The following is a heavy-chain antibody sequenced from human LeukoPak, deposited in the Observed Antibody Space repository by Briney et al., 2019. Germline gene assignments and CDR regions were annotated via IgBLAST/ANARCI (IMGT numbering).Heavy chain of an antibody. J-gene: IGHJ4*02. D-gene: IGHD2-2*01. Sequence: GGSLRLSCAASGFTFSSYSMNWVRQAPGKGLEWVSSISSSSSYIYYADSVKGLFTISRDNAKNSLYLQMNSLRAEDTAVYYCASWGGLVPAAPYNDYWGQGTLVTVSS. CDR2: ISSSSSYI. V-gene: IGHV3-21*01. CDR3: ASWGGLVPAAPYNDY. CDR1: GFTFSSYS.